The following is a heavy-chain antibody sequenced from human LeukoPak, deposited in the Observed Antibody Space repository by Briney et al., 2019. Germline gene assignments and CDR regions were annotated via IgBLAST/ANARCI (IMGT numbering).Heavy chain of an antibody. CDR2: FDPEDGET. CDR1: GYTLTELS. V-gene: IGHV1-24*01. Sequence: ASVKVSCKVSGYTLTELSMHWVRQAPGKGLEWMGGFDPEDGETIYAQKFQGRVTMTEDTSTDTAYMELSSLRSEDTAVYYCATENFIVGATADWGQGTLVTVSS. J-gene: IGHJ4*02. D-gene: IGHD1-26*01. CDR3: ATENFIVGATAD.